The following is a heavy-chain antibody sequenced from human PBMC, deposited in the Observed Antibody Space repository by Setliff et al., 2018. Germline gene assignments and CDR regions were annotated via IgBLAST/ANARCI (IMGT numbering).Heavy chain of an antibody. J-gene: IGHJ3*02. V-gene: IGHV1-2*06. Sequence: ASVKVSCKASGYTFAGYYIHWVRQTPGQGLEWMGHINPIGGGATYAQKFHGRVTMTRDSSTSTVYMELNSLGADGTAIYFCARDLNRWFGEFAFDIWGQGTMVTVSS. CDR1: GYTFAGYY. D-gene: IGHD3-10*01. CDR3: ARDLNRWFGEFAFDI. CDR2: INPIGGGA.